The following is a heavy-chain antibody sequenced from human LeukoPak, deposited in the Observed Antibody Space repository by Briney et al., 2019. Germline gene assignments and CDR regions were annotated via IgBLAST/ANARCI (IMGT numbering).Heavy chain of an antibody. V-gene: IGHV2-5*01. D-gene: IGHD6-6*01. J-gene: IGHJ4*02. CDR2: IYWNDDK. Sequence: SGPTLVNPTQTLTLTCTFSGFSRSTSGVGVGWIRKPPGKALEWLALIYWNDDKRYSPSLKSRLTITKDTSKNQVVLTMTNMDPVDTATYYCAHTHIAARSSDYWGQGTLVTVSS. CDR1: GFSRSTSGVG. CDR3: AHTHIAARSSDY.